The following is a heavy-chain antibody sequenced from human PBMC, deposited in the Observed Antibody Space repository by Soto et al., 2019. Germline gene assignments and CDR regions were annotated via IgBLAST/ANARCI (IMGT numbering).Heavy chain of an antibody. Sequence: SETLSLTCTVSGGSISSGGYYWSWIRQHPGKGLEWIGYIYYSGSTYYNPSLKSRVTISVDTSKNQFSLKLSSVTAADTAVYYCARAGGGMVYATYFDYWGQGTLVTVSS. D-gene: IGHD2-8*01. J-gene: IGHJ4*02. V-gene: IGHV4-31*03. CDR3: ARAGGGMVYATYFDY. CDR2: IYYSGST. CDR1: GGSISSGGYY.